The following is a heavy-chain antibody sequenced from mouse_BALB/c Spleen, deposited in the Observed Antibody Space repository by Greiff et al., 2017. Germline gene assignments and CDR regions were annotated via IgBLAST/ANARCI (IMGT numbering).Heavy chain of an antibody. V-gene: IGHV1S81*02. CDR2: INPSNGRT. D-gene: IGHD2-4*01. CDR1: GYTFTSYW. Sequence: QVQLQQPGAELVKPGASVKLSCKASGYTFTSYWMHWVKQRPGQGLEWIGEINPSNGRTNYNEKFKSKATLTVDKSSSTAYMQLSSLTSEDSAVYYCARVDYDYPFAYWGQGTLVTVSA. CDR3: ARVDYDYPFAY. J-gene: IGHJ3*01.